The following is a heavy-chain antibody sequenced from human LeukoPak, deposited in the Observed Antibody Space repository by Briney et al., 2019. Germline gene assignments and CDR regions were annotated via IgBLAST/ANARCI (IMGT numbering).Heavy chain of an antibody. CDR3: TTQRGGTVGYYDFWSGYKHDAFDI. J-gene: IGHJ3*02. CDR2: IKSKTDGGTT. V-gene: IGHV3-15*01. Sequence: PGGSLRLSCAASGFTFSNAWMSWVRQAPGKGLEWVGRIKSKTDGGTTDYAAPVKGRFTIPRDDSKNTLYLQMNSLKTEDTAVYYCTTQRGGTVGYYDFWSGYKHDAFDIWGQGTMVTVSS. CDR1: GFTFSNAW. D-gene: IGHD3-3*01.